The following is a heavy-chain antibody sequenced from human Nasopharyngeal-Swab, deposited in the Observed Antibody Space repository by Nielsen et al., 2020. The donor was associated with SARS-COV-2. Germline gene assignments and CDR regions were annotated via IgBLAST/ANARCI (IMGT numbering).Heavy chain of an antibody. CDR2: IKSKTDGGTT. V-gene: IGHV3-15*01. CDR3: TTDREIQLWLKGYFDY. CDR1: GFTFSNAW. J-gene: IGHJ4*02. Sequence: GESLKISCVASGFTFSNAWMSWVRQAPGKGLEWVGRIKSKTDGGTTDYAAPVKGRFTISRDDSKNTLYLQMNSLKTEDTAVYYCTTDREIQLWLKGYFDYWGQGTLVTVSS. D-gene: IGHD5-18*01.